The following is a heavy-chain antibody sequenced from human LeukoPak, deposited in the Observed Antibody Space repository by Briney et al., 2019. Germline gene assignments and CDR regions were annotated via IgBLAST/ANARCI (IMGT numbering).Heavy chain of an antibody. V-gene: IGHV4-34*01. Sequence: SETLSLTCAVYGGSFSGYYWSWIRQPPGKGLEWIGEINHSGSTYYNPSLKSRVTISVDRSKNQFSLKLSSVTAADTAVYYCAREADTALDYWGQGTLVTVSS. J-gene: IGHJ4*02. CDR2: INHSGST. CDR3: AREADTALDY. D-gene: IGHD5-18*01. CDR1: GGSFSGYY.